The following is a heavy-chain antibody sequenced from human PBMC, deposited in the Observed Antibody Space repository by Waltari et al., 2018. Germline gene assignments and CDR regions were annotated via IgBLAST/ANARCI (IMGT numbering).Heavy chain of an antibody. Sequence: QVQLVQSGAEVLKHGASVRVSCQTCGYTFINYEINWVGQAAGQGLEWMGWRNPNSGATAYAQKCQRIITMTRDTSIDTAYMERSNVRSDDTAVFYCARGRDLHANFDYTWFDPWGQGPLVTVSS. D-gene: IGHD2-8*01. CDR3: ARGRDLHANFDYTWFDP. CDR2: RNPNSGAT. J-gene: IGHJ5*02. V-gene: IGHV1-8*02. CDR1: GYTFINYE.